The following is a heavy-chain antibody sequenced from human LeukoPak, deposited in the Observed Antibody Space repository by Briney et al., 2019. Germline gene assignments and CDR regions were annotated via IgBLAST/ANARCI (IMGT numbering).Heavy chain of an antibody. V-gene: IGHV4-31*03. D-gene: IGHD6-19*01. CDR3: ATGIAVAADDAFDI. J-gene: IGHJ3*02. CDR1: GGSISSGGYY. Sequence: SQTLSLTCTVPGGSISSGGYYWSWIRQHPGKGLEWIGYIYYSGSTYYNPSLKSRVTISVDTSKNQFSLKLSSVTAADTAVYYCATGIAVAADDAFDIWGQGTMVTVSS. CDR2: IYYSGST.